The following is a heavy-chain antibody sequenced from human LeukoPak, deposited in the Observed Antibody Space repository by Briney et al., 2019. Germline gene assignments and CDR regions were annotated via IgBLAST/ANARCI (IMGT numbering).Heavy chain of an antibody. CDR2: ISGSGGST. Sequence: PGGSLRLSCAASGFSFSSYWMHWVRQAPGKGLEWVSGISGSGGSTNHAGSVKGRFTISRDNSNNNLYLQMNSLRAEDTAVYYCAKSASGWHGYYFDYWGQGTLVTVSS. CDR1: GFSFSSYW. J-gene: IGHJ4*02. D-gene: IGHD6-19*01. CDR3: AKSASGWHGYYFDY. V-gene: IGHV3-23*01.